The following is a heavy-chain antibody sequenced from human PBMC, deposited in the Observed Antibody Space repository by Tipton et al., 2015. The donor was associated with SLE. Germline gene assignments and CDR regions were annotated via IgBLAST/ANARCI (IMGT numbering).Heavy chain of an antibody. CDR1: GFTFSSYA. D-gene: IGHD3-22*01. Sequence: GSLRLSCAASGFTFSSYAMSWVRQAPGKGLEWVSAISGSGGSTYYADSVKGRFTISRDNSKNTLYLQMNSLRPEDTAVYYCAKDRPLYDSSGYSLGGQGTLVTVSS. CDR3: AKDRPLYDSSGYSL. V-gene: IGHV3-23*01. CDR2: ISGSGGST. J-gene: IGHJ4*02.